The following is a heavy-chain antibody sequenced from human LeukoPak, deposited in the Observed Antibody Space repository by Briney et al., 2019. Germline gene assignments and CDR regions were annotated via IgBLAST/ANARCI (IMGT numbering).Heavy chain of an antibody. D-gene: IGHD2-2*01. CDR3: ARHCSSTSCYPL. J-gene: IGHJ4*02. CDR1: GFTVSSSY. CDR2: IYSGGST. Sequence: PGGSLRLSCAASGFTVSSSYMSWVRQAPGKGLEWVSVIYSGGSTYYADSVKGRFTISRDNSKNTLYLQMNSLRAEDTAVYYCARHCSSTSCYPLGGQGTLVTVSS. V-gene: IGHV3-66*02.